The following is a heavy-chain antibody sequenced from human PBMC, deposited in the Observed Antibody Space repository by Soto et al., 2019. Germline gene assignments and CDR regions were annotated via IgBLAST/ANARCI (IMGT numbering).Heavy chain of an antibody. CDR3: ARDKITGLFDY. J-gene: IGHJ4*02. V-gene: IGHV4-59*12. CDR1: GGSISSYY. D-gene: IGHD2-8*02. CDR2: IYYSGST. Sequence: PSETLSLTCTVSGGSISSYYWSWIRQPPGKGLEWIGYIYYSGSTNYNPSLKSRVTISVDMSKNQFSLKLSSVTAADTAVYYCARDKITGLFDYWGQGTLVTVSS.